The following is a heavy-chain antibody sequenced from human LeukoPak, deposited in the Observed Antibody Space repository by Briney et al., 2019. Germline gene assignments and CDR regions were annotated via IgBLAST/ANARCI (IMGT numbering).Heavy chain of an antibody. CDR3: AKGGHTVTTDYYMDV. D-gene: IGHD4-11*01. CDR2: ISWNSGSI. Sequence: SLRLSCAASGFTFDDYAMHWVRQAPGKGLEWVSGISWNSGSIGYADSVKGRFTISRDNAKNSLYLQMNSLRAEVMALDYCAKGGHTVTTDYYMDVWGKGTTVTVSS. J-gene: IGHJ6*03. V-gene: IGHV3-9*03. CDR1: GFTFDDYA.